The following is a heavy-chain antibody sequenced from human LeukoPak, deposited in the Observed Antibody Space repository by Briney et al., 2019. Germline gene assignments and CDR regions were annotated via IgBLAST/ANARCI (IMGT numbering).Heavy chain of an antibody. Sequence: GASVKVSCKASGGTFSSYAISWVRQAPGQGLEWMGGIIPIFGTANYAQKFQGRVTITADESTSTAYVELSSLRSEDTAVYSCARDRGTTGMNRNYYYYGMDVWGQGTTVTVSS. J-gene: IGHJ6*02. V-gene: IGHV1-69*13. CDR2: IIPIFGTA. D-gene: IGHD1-1*01. CDR1: GGTFSSYA. CDR3: ARDRGTTGMNRNYYYYGMDV.